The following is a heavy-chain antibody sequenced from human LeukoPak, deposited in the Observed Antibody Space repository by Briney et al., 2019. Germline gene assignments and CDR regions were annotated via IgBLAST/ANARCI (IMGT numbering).Heavy chain of an antibody. CDR1: GFTVSSNY. Sequence: TGGSLRLSCAASGFTVSSNYMSWVRQAPGKGLEWVSGLGVAGDRYYPVSVRGRFTVSRDRAGTYLYLQMNSLSAGDTAVYYCARGHYYGSGGDTFDVWGKGTMVIASS. V-gene: IGHV3-13*01. CDR3: ARGHYYGSGGDTFDV. D-gene: IGHD3-10*01. CDR2: LGVAGDR. J-gene: IGHJ3*01.